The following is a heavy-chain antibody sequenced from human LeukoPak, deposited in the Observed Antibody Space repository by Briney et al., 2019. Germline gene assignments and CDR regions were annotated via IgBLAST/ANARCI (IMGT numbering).Heavy chain of an antibody. Sequence: GGSLRLSCAASGFTVSSNEMSWVRQAPGKGLEWVSSISGGSTYYADSVKGRFTISRDNSKNTLYLQLNSLRVEDTAVYYCAKNRGAGSHYYYHMNVWGKGTTVTVSS. CDR3: AKNRGAGSHYYYHMNV. CDR1: GFTVSSNE. CDR2: ISGGST. J-gene: IGHJ6*03. V-gene: IGHV3-38-3*01. D-gene: IGHD1-26*01.